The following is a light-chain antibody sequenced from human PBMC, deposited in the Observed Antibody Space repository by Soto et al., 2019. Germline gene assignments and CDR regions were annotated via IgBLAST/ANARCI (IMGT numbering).Light chain of an antibody. V-gene: IGKV3-15*01. J-gene: IGKJ5*01. Sequence: VMAQSPDTLSASPGGRVSLSCPASQSDNLHLDWYLQKHGQAHRLLMLVNTARGPGGAARFSVSGTGTGFTLTINILRSEDDEFYDYQQYKNWPPSTFGQGTQLEI. CDR2: VNT. CDR1: QSDNLH. CDR3: QQYKNWPPST.